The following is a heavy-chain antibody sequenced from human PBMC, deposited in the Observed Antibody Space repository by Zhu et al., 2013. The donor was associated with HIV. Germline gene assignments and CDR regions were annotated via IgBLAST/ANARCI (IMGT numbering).Heavy chain of an antibody. CDR2: MNPSIGST. Sequence: QLVQSGAEVKKPGSSVKVSCKASGYSFTSYYMHWVRQAPGHGLEWMGIMNPSIGSTNYAEKFQGRLTMTRDTSTSTVYMELSSLRSDDTTTYYCGKDYITVTGDRRRGGMDVWGQGTTVTVSS. J-gene: IGHJ6*02. V-gene: IGHV1-46*01. CDR3: GKDYITVTGDRRRGGMDV. CDR1: GYSFTSYY. D-gene: IGHD6-19*01.